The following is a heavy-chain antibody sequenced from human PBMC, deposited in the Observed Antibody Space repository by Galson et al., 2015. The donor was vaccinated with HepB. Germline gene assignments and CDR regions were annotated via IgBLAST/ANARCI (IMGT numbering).Heavy chain of an antibody. D-gene: IGHD5-18*01. Sequence: LRLSCAASGFTFVSYTMSWVRQPPGKGLEWIGYIYYSGSTNYNPSLKSRVTMSVDTSKNQFSLKLTSVTAADTAVYYCARGSDTTMPGGYWGQGTLVTVSS. J-gene: IGHJ4*02. CDR2: IYYSGST. V-gene: IGHV4-59*01. CDR3: ARGSDTTMPGGY. CDR1: GFTFVSYT.